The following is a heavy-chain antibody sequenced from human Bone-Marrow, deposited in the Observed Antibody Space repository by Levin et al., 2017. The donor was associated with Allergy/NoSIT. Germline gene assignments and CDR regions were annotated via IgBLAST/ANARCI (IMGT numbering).Heavy chain of an antibody. V-gene: IGHV1-69*13. CDR1: GGTFSSYG. Sequence: GASVKVSCKVSGGTFSSYGFRWLRQVPGQGPEWLGLIIPMMHSVKYVQKFQGRVTITADDSTSTFYMELSRLTSEDTGVYYCAREYSSSYGMDVWGQGTTIIVSS. CDR3: AREYSSSYGMDV. CDR2: IIPMMHSV. D-gene: IGHD6-13*01. J-gene: IGHJ6*02.